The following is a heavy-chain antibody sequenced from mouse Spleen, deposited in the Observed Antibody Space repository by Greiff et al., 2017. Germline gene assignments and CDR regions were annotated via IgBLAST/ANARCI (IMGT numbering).Heavy chain of an antibody. CDR3: ARRVRYGNYEWYFDV. CDR1: GLTFSSYA. D-gene: IGHD2-1*01. V-gene: IGHV5-9-3*01. Sequence: EVHLVESGGGLVKPGGSLKLSCAASGLTFSSYAMSWVRQTPEKRLEWVATISSGGSYTYYPDSVKGRFTISRDNAKNTLYLQMSSLRSEDTAMYYCARRVRYGNYEWYFDVWGAGTTVTVSS. J-gene: IGHJ1*01. CDR2: ISSGGSYT.